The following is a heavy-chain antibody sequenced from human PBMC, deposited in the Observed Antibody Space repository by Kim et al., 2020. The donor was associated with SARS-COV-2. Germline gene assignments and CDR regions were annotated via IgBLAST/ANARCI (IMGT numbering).Heavy chain of an antibody. CDR3: AKNSGYDLSNDY. D-gene: IGHD5-12*01. J-gene: IGHJ4*02. Sequence: NYAQKFQGRVTITADKSTSTAYMELSSLRSEDTAVYYCAKNSGYDLSNDYWGQGTLVTVSS. V-gene: IGHV1-69*02.